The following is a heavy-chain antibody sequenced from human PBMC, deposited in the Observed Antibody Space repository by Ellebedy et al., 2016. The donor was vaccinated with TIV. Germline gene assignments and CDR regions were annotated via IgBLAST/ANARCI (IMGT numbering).Heavy chain of an antibody. J-gene: IGHJ6*03. Sequence: SETLSLXXAVYGGSFSGYYWSWIRQPPGKGLEWIGEINHSGSTNYNPSLNSRVTISVDTSKNQFSLKLSSVTAADTAVYYCARVTRARYSSTQRYYYMDVWGKGTTVTVSS. D-gene: IGHD6-13*01. CDR1: GGSFSGYY. CDR3: ARVTRARYSSTQRYYYMDV. V-gene: IGHV4-34*01. CDR2: INHSGST.